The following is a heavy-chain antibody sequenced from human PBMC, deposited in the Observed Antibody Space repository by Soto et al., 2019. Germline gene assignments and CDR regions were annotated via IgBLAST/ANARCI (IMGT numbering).Heavy chain of an antibody. Sequence: EVQLLESGGGLAQPGGSLRLSCAASGFSFSNYAMNWVRLAPGKRLEWVSSIIGVGTDTYYADSVRGRFTISRDNSRDTLFLQMNSLRGDDTAIYFCAKGSAGRCIGARCHPFDHWGQGTLVTVSS. D-gene: IGHD3-10*01. CDR3: AKGSAGRCIGARCHPFDH. CDR2: IIGVGTDT. CDR1: GFSFSNYA. V-gene: IGHV3-23*01. J-gene: IGHJ4*02.